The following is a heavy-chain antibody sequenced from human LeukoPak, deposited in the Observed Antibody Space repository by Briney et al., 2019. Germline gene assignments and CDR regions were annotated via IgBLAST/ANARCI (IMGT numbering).Heavy chain of an antibody. D-gene: IGHD2-8*01. CDR1: GFTFNTHG. J-gene: IGHJ4*02. CDR3: ARDPRIYCTNGICRDDYFDN. V-gene: IGHV3-21*01. CDR2: ISSTSIYK. Sequence: GGSVRLSCAASGFTFNTHGMNWVRQAPGKGLEWVSSISSTSIYKYYADSVKGRFTISRDNAKDSLFLQMNSLRAEDTAIYYCARDPRIYCTNGICRDDYFDNWGQGTLVTVSS.